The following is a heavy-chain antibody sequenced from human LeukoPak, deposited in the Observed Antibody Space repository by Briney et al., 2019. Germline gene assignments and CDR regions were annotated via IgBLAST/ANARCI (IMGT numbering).Heavy chain of an antibody. V-gene: IGHV3-15*01. J-gene: IGHJ4*02. CDR1: GFTFSNAW. Sequence: GGSLRLSCAASGFTFSNAWMSWVRQAPGKGLEWVGRIKSKTDGGTTDYAAPVKGRFTISRDDSKNTLYLQMNSLKTGDTAVYYCTTRASSGEINDYWGQGTLVTVSS. CDR2: IKSKTDGGTT. CDR3: TTRASSGEINDY. D-gene: IGHD3-10*01.